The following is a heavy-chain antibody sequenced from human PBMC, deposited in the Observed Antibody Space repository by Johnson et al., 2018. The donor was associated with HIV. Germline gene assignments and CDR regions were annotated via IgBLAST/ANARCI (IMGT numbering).Heavy chain of an antibody. CDR3: ARVGYYDYVWAPEI. J-gene: IGHJ3*02. V-gene: IGHV3-13*01. CDR1: GFTFSSYD. CDR2: IGTAGDT. Sequence: VKLVESGGGLVQPGGSLRLSCAASGFTFSSYDMHWVRQATGKGLEWVSAIGTAGDTYYPGSVKGRFTISRDNAKNSLYLQMNSLRAEDTAVYYCARVGYYDYVWAPEIWGQGTVVTVSS. D-gene: IGHD3-16*01.